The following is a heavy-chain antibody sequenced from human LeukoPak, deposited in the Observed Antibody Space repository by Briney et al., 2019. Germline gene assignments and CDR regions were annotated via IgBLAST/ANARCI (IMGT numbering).Heavy chain of an antibody. J-gene: IGHJ4*02. CDR1: GGSISSYY. CDR2: IYYSGST. D-gene: IGHD5-24*01. V-gene: IGHV4-59*01. CDR3: ARGDGYIHASIFDS. Sequence: SETLSPTCTVSGGSISSYYWSWIRQPPGKGLEWIGYIYYSGSTNYNPSLQSRVTISVGTSKNQFSLKLSSVTAADTAVYYCARGDGYIHASIFDSWGQGTLVTVSS.